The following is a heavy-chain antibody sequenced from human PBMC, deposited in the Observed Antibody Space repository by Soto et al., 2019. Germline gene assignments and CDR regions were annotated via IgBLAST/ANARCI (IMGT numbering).Heavy chain of an antibody. CDR2: ISSSSSYI. Sequence: PGGTLRLSCTASGFTLSSYSMNWVRQATGKGLEWVSSISSSSSYIYYADSVKGRFTISRDNAKNSLYLQMNSLRAEDTAVYYCARYLIPAAIVHYYYGMDVWGQGTTVTFSS. CDR3: ARYLIPAAIVHYYYGMDV. V-gene: IGHV3-21*01. D-gene: IGHD2-2*01. CDR1: GFTLSSYS. J-gene: IGHJ6*02.